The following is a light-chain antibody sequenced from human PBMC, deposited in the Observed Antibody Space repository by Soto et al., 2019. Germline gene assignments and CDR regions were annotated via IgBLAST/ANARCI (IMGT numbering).Light chain of an antibody. CDR1: QSISIY. Sequence: LSPATLSVSPVKRATLSCRASQSISIYLAWYQQKPGQAPRLLIYDASSRATGIPDRFSGGGSGTDFTLTISRLEPEDFAVYYCQQFSSYPLTFGGGTKVDIK. CDR3: QQFSSYPLT. V-gene: IGKV3-20*01. CDR2: DAS. J-gene: IGKJ4*01.